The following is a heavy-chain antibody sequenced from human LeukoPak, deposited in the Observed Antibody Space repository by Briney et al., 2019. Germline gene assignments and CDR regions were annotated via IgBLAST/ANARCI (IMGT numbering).Heavy chain of an antibody. CDR3: ARVEGITMVRGVIPYYYYYYMDV. Sequence: GGSLRLSCAASGFTFSDYYMSWIRQAPGKGLEWVSYISSSGSTIYYADSVKGRFTISRDNAKNSLYLQMNSLRAEDTAVYYCARVEGITMVRGVIPYYYYYYMDVWGKGTTVTISS. J-gene: IGHJ6*03. CDR1: GFTFSDYY. CDR2: ISSSGSTI. D-gene: IGHD3-10*01. V-gene: IGHV3-11*01.